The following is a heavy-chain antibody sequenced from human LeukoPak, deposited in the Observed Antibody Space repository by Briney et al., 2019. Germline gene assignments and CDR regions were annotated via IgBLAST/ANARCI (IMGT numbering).Heavy chain of an antibody. CDR3: ARSSPHGYDDTSGYFDS. V-gene: IGHV1-69*05. CDR2: IIPIFGTT. D-gene: IGHD3-22*01. Sequence: SVKVSCKPSGGTFSTYAIHWVRQAPGQGLEWMGGIIPIFGTTNYAKNFQGRVTMSTGESSSTAYMELSSLRSEDTAVYYCARSSPHGYDDTSGYFDSWGQGTLVTVSS. CDR1: GGTFSTYA. J-gene: IGHJ4*02.